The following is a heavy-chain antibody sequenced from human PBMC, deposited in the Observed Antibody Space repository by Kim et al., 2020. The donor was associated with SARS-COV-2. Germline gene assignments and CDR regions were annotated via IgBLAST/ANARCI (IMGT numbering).Heavy chain of an antibody. V-gene: IGHV4-39*01. Sequence: LKSRVTISLDTSKNQFSLKLSSVTAADTAVYYCARQSRGYYYGSGSPFDYWGQGTLVTVSS. CDR3: ARQSRGYYYGSGSPFDY. D-gene: IGHD3-10*01. J-gene: IGHJ4*02.